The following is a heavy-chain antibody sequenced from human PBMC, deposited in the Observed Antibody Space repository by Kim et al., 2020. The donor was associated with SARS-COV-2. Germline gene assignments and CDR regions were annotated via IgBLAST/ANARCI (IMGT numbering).Heavy chain of an antibody. CDR3: ARPENGVYMDV. D-gene: IGHD3-3*01. J-gene: IGHJ6*03. CDR2: IYYSGST. CDR1: GGSISSSSYY. V-gene: IGHV4-39*01. Sequence: SETLSLTCTVSGGSISSSSYYWGWIRQPPGKGLEWIGSIYYSGSTYYNPSLKSRVTISVDTSKNQFSLKLSSVTAADTAVYYCARPENGVYMDVWGKGTTVTVSS.